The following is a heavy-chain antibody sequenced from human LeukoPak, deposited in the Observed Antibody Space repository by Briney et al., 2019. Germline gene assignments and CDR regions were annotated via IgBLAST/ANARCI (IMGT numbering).Heavy chain of an antibody. J-gene: IGHJ6*02. V-gene: IGHV3-9*01. D-gene: IGHD1-1*01. CDR2: ISWNSGSI. CDR3: AKGYGTDYYYGLDV. CDR1: GFTFDDYA. Sequence: GRSLRLSCAASGFTFDDYAMHWVRQAPGKGLEWVSGISWNSGSIGYADAVKGRFTISRDNAKNSLDLQMNSLRAEDTALYFRAKGYGTDYYYGLDVWGQGTTVTVSS.